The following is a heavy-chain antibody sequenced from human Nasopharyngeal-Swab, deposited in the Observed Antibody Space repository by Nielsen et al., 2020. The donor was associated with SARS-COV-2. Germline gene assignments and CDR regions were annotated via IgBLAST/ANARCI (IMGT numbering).Heavy chain of an antibody. J-gene: IGHJ6*02. CDR1: GYTFTGYY. D-gene: IGHD3-22*01. CDR3: ARGSSYDSSGYYSHYYYDMDV. CDR2: INPNSGGT. Sequence: ASVKVSCKASGYTFTGYYMHWVRQAPGQGLEWMGWINPNSGGTNYAQKFQGWVTMTRDTSISTAYMELSRLRSDDTAVYYCARGSSYDSSGYYSHYYYDMDVWGQGTTVTVSS. V-gene: IGHV1-2*04.